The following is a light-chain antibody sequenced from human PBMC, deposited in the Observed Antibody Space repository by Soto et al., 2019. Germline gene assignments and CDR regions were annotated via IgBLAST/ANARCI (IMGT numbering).Light chain of an antibody. Sequence: DIVMTQSPDSLAVSLGERATINCKSSQSVLSSSNNKNYLAWYQQRPGQPPNLLIYCASTRESGVPDRFSGSGSGTDFTLTIRSLQAEDVAVYYCQQYYRPPLTFGGGTKVEIK. V-gene: IGKV4-1*01. CDR1: QSVLSSSNNKNY. J-gene: IGKJ4*01. CDR2: CAS. CDR3: QQYYRPPLT.